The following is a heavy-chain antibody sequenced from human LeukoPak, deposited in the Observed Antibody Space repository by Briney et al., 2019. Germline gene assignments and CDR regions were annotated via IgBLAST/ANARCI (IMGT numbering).Heavy chain of an antibody. Sequence: SETLSLTCTVSGGSISSSSYYWGWIRQPPGKGLEWIGSIYYSGSTYYNPSLKSRVTISVDTSKSQFSLKLSSVIAADTAVYHCARHCCSGPAKRVFDIWGQGTMVTVSS. V-gene: IGHV4-39*01. CDR2: IYYSGST. D-gene: IGHD2-15*01. CDR1: GGSISSSSYY. J-gene: IGHJ3*02. CDR3: ARHCCSGPAKRVFDI.